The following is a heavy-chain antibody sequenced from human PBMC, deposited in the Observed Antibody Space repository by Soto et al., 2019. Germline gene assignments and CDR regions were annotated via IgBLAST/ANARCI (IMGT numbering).Heavy chain of an antibody. D-gene: IGHD1-26*01. Sequence: QVQLVQSGAEVKKPGASVKVSCKASGYTFTSYGISWVRQAPGQGLEWMGWISAYNGNTNYAQKLQGRVTMXTXTXXSTAYMELRSLRSDDTAVYYCARDRGSGSTTDFDYWGQGTLVTVSS. CDR3: ARDRGSGSTTDFDY. V-gene: IGHV1-18*01. J-gene: IGHJ4*02. CDR1: GYTFTSYG. CDR2: ISAYNGNT.